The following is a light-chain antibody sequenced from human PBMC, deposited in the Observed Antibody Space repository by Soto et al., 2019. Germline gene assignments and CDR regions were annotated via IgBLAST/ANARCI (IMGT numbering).Light chain of an antibody. CDR1: QSVSSN. Sequence: EIVMTQSPATLSVSPGERATLSCRASQSVSSNLAWYQQKPGQAPRLLIYGASTRATGIPARFSGSGSGTELTLTISILQSEDFAVYYCQQYNNWPATWTFGQGTKVEIK. V-gene: IGKV3-15*01. CDR2: GAS. CDR3: QQYNNWPATWT. J-gene: IGKJ1*01.